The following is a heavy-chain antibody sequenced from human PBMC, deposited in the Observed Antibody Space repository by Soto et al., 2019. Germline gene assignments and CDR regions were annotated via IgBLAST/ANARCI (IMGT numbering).Heavy chain of an antibody. V-gene: IGHV3-23*01. CDR1: GCAFSSYA. CDR3: AKVSHLSAFGDCRSFDY. CDR2: SSGSGYSK. D-gene: IGHD3-10*01. Sequence: EVQLLDSGGYLVQPGGSLRLSCAASGCAFSSYAMHWVRQAPGRGLEWVSSSSGSGYSKYYLDSLKGRVTISRDNSKCTLYLQMTRLRAAVPAVYDCAKVSHLSAFGDCRSFDYWGQGTLVTVSS. J-gene: IGHJ4*02.